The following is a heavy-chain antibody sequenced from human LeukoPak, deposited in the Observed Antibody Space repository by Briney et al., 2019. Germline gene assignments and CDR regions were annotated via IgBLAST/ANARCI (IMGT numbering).Heavy chain of an antibody. D-gene: IGHD2-15*01. CDR1: GFTFSSYA. V-gene: IGHV3-23*01. CDR2: ISGSGGST. Sequence: GSLRLSCAASGFTFSSYAMSWVRQAPGKGLEWVSAISGSGGSTYYADSVKGRFTISRDNSKNTLYLQMNSLRAEDTAVYYCAKLDIVVVVAATLVYWGQGTLVTVSS. J-gene: IGHJ4*02. CDR3: AKLDIVVVVAATLVY.